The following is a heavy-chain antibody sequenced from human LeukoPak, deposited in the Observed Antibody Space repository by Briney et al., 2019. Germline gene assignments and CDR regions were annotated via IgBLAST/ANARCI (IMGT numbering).Heavy chain of an antibody. J-gene: IGHJ4*02. D-gene: IGHD3-22*01. CDR3: AKDAMSRGSFPYYYDY. CDR2: IRYDGSSK. V-gene: IGHV3-30*02. CDR1: GLTFSSYG. Sequence: QTGGSLRLSCAASGLTFSSYGMNWVRQAPGKGLEGVIFIRYDGSSKYYADSVKGRFTISRDNSKNTVYLQMSSLRADDTAVYYCAKDAMSRGSFPYYYDYWGQGTLVTVPS.